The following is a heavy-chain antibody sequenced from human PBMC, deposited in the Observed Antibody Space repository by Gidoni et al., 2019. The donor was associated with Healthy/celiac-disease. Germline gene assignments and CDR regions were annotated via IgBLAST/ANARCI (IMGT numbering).Heavy chain of an antibody. Sequence: EVQLVESGGGLVQPGGSLRLSCAASGFTFSSYWMSWVRQAPGKGLEWVANIKQDGSEKYYVDSVKGRFTISRDNAKNSLYLQMNSLRAEDTAVYYCAREVASDTVGSVLGYWGQGTLVTVSS. CDR3: AREVASDTVGSVLGY. D-gene: IGHD2-15*01. J-gene: IGHJ4*02. V-gene: IGHV3-7*03. CDR1: GFTFSSYW. CDR2: IKQDGSEK.